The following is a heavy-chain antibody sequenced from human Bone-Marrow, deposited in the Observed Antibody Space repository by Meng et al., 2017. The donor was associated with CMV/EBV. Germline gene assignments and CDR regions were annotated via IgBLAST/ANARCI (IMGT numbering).Heavy chain of an antibody. V-gene: IGHV4-61*01. J-gene: IGHJ6*02. CDR1: GGSVSSGSYY. D-gene: IGHD2-2*01. CDR2: IYYSGST. Sequence: SETLSLTCTVSGGSVSSGSYYWSWIRQPPGKGLEWIGYIYYSGSTNYNPSLKSRVTISVDTSKNQFSPELSSVTAAVTAVDWCAKQVVVVPVASETNYYYYYGKDVWGQGTTVAVSS. CDR3: AKQVVVVPVASETNYYYYYGKDV.